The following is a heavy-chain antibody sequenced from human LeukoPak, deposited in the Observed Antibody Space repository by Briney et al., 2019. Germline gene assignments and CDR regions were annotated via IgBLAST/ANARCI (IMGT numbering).Heavy chain of an antibody. Sequence: SETLSLTCTVSGGSISSSSYYWGWIRQPPGKGLEWNRSIYCSGSNYYQPSLKSRVTRSVVTSKNQFALKLSSVTAADTALYYGGRDGRIAAHFDYCGQGTLVTVSS. D-gene: IGHD6-25*01. CDR2: IYCSGSN. J-gene: IGHJ4*02. CDR3: GRDGRIAAHFDY. CDR1: GGSISSSSYY. V-gene: IGHV4-39*06.